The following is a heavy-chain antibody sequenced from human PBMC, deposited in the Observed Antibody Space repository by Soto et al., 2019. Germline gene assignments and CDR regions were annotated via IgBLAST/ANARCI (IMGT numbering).Heavy chain of an antibody. CDR1: GFTFSRDW. CDR3: ARDRNVGDGSAWYDVFDI. D-gene: IGHD6-19*01. J-gene: IGHJ3*02. Sequence: GGSLRLSCAASGFTFSRDWMTWVRQAPGKGLEWVANIQEDGSEKNYVDSVRGRFTISRDNANNLLYLQMNSLRAEDTAVYFCARDRNVGDGSAWYDVFDIWGQGTMVTVSS. CDR2: IQEDGSEK. V-gene: IGHV3-7*01.